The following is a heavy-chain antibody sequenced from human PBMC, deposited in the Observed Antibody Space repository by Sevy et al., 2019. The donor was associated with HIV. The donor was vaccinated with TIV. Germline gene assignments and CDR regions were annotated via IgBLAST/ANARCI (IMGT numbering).Heavy chain of an antibody. CDR2: IYPDDSDT. D-gene: IGHD4-17*01. J-gene: IGHJ6*02. V-gene: IGHV5-51*01. CDR1: GYTFTSYW. Sequence: GESLKISCKGSGYTFTSYWIGWVRQMPGKGLEWMGIIYPDDSDTRYSPSFQGQVTISADKSISTAYLQWSSRKASDTAMYYCARHHASYGVTGYYYYYGLDVWGQGTTVTVSS. CDR3: ARHHASYGVTGYYYYYGLDV.